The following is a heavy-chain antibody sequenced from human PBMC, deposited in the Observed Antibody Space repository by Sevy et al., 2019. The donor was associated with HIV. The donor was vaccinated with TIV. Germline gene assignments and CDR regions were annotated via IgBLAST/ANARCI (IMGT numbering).Heavy chain of an antibody. D-gene: IGHD1-26*01. J-gene: IGHJ5*02. V-gene: IGHV1-2*02. CDR3: ARGALVGATNVGSWFDP. CDR2: INPNSGGT. Sequence: ASVKVSCKASGYTFTGYYMHWVRQAPGQELEWMGWINPNSGGTNYAQKFQGRVTMTRDTSISTAYMELSRLRSDDTAVYYCARGALVGATNVGSWFDPWGQGTLVTVSS. CDR1: GYTFTGYY.